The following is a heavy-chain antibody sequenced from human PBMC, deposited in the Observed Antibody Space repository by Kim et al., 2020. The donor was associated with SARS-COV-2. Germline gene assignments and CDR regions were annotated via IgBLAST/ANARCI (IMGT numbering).Heavy chain of an antibody. Sequence: SETLSLTCAVYGGSFSGYYWSWIRQPPGKGLEWIGEINHSGSTNYNPSLKSRVTISVDTSKNQFSLKLSSVTAADTAVYYCARGKGPEGDSSGGYRPCDYWGQGTLVTVSS. V-gene: IGHV4-34*01. J-gene: IGHJ4*02. CDR3: ARGKGPEGDSSGGYRPCDY. D-gene: IGHD6-19*01. CDR1: GGSFSGYY. CDR2: INHSGST.